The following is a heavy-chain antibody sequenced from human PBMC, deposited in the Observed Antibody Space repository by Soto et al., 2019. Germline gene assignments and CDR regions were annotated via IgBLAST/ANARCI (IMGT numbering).Heavy chain of an antibody. CDR3: ARDVRYCSSITCPRHGLDV. V-gene: IGHV1-3*01. D-gene: IGHD2-2*01. Sequence: ASVKVSCKASRYTFTNYAIHWVRQAPGQSLEWMGWIIAANGNTKYSPKFQGRVTITRDTSASTAYMELISLRSEDTAVYYCARDVRYCSSITCPRHGLDVWGQGTKVTVSS. CDR2: IIAANGNT. CDR1: RYTFTNYA. J-gene: IGHJ3*01.